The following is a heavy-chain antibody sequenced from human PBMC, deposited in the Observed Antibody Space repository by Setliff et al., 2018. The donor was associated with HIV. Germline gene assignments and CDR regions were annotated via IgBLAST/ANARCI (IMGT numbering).Heavy chain of an antibody. CDR3: ARDGYSSSWYVDSYYMDV. V-gene: IGHV3-48*01. J-gene: IGHJ6*03. CDR2: ITSSSRTI. Sequence: ETLSLSCAASGFTFSSYSMNWVRQAPGKGLEWVSYITSSSRTIYYADSVKGRFTISRDNAKNSLYLQMNSLRAEDTAVYYCARDGYSSSWYVDSYYMDVWGKGNTVTVSS. D-gene: IGHD6-13*01. CDR1: GFTFSSYS.